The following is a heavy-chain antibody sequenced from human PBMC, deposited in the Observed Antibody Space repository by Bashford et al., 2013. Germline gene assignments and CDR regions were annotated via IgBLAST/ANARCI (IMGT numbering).Heavy chain of an antibody. CDR3: ARMEAKLGFNYYYYMDV. D-gene: IGHD7-27*01. Sequence: SSETLSLTCTVSGGSVSSGSYYWSWIRQPPGKGLEWIGYIYYSGSTNYNPSLKSRVTISVDTSKNQFSLKLSSVTAADTAVYYCARMEAKLGFNYYYYMDVWGQKGTTVTVSS. J-gene: IGHJ6*03. CDR2: IYYSGST. CDR1: GGSVSSGSYY. V-gene: IGHV4-61*01.